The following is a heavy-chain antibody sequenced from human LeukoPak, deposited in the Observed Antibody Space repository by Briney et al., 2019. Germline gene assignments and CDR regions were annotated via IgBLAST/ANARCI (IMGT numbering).Heavy chain of an antibody. CDR1: GFTFSSYA. CDR3: AKSRSGSANWALQIFDN. D-gene: IGHD1-1*01. V-gene: IGHV3-30-3*02. Sequence: GGSLRLSCAASGFTFSSYAMHWVRQAPGKGLEWVAVISYDGSSKYYADSVKGRFTISRDNSKNSLFVQMNSLRAEDTAVYFCAKSRSGSANWALQIFDNWGQGTLVTVSS. CDR2: ISYDGSSK. J-gene: IGHJ4*02.